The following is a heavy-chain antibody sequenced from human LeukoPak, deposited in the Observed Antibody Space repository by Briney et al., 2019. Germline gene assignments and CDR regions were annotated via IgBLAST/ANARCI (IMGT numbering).Heavy chain of an antibody. CDR3: ASDLVCTVNCKDS. Sequence: GASVKVSCKASGGTFNNDAVSWVRQAPGQGLEWMGRIIPRLGIALYAQRFKGRVTMTADKLSNTAYMELSSLTSEDTAVYFCASDLVCTVNCKDSWGQGTLVTVSS. J-gene: IGHJ4*02. CDR1: GGTFNNDA. CDR2: IIPRLGIA. D-gene: IGHD3/OR15-3a*01. V-gene: IGHV1-69*04.